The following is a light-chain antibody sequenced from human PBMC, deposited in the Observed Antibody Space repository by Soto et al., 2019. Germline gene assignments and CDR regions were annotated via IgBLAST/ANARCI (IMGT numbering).Light chain of an antibody. CDR1: QSVTSN. Sequence: EIVLTQSPAILSVSPGERATLSCRASQSVTSNLAWYRQRPGQAPRLLIYDTFRRATGVPARFSGSGSGTEFTLTISSLQSEDFAVYYCQQYNDWPPWTFGQGTKVELK. CDR2: DTF. V-gene: IGKV3-15*01. CDR3: QQYNDWPPWT. J-gene: IGKJ1*01.